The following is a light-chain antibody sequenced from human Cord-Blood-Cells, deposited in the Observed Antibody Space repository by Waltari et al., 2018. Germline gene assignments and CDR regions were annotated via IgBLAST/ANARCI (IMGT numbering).Light chain of an antibody. CDR1: SSDVGGQNY. Sequence: QSALTQPRSVSGSPGQSVPISCTGTSSDVGGQNYASRYQQHPGKAPKLMIYDVSKRPSGVPDRFSGSKSGNPASLTISGLQAEDEADYYCCSYAGSYTFVFGTGTKVTVL. CDR3: CSYAGSYTFV. V-gene: IGLV2-11*01. CDR2: DVS. J-gene: IGLJ1*01.